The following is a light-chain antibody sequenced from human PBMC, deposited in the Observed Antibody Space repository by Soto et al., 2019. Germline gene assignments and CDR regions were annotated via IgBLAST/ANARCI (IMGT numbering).Light chain of an antibody. V-gene: IGKV3-11*01. J-gene: IGKJ2*01. CDR2: DAS. CDR3: QQRINWPPVT. Sequence: EIVLTQSPATLSLSPGERATLSCRASRSVSSYLAWYQQKPGQAPRLLIYDASNRATGIPARFSGSGSGTDFTLTISSLEPEDFAVYYCQQRINWPPVTFGQGTMLEIK. CDR1: RSVSSY.